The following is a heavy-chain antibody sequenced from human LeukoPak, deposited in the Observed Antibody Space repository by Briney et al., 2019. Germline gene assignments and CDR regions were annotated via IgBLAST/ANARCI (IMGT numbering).Heavy chain of an antibody. CDR1: GFTVSSNE. CDR3: ARDYGDYGSILGYYYYYMDV. CDR2: ISGGST. J-gene: IGHJ6*03. Sequence: GGSLRLSCAASGFTVSSNEMSWVRQAPGKGLEWVSSISGGSTYYADSRKGRFTISRDNAKNSLYLQMNSLRAEDTAVYYCARDYGDYGSILGYYYYYMDVWGKGTTVTVSS. D-gene: IGHD4-17*01. V-gene: IGHV3-38-3*01.